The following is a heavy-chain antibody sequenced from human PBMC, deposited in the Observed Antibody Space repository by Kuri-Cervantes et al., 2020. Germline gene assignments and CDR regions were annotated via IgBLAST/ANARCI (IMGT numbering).Heavy chain of an antibody. D-gene: IGHD3-9*01. CDR2: ISAYNGNT. V-gene: IGHV1-18*01. J-gene: IGHJ4*02. CDR1: GYTFTSYG. CDR3: ARFSDDYDILTVDY. Sequence: ALVKVSCKASGYTFTSYGISWVRQAPGQGLEWMGWISAYNGNTNYAQKLQGRVTMTTDTSTSTAYTELRCLRSDDTAVYYCARFSDDYDILTVDYWGQGTLVTVSS.